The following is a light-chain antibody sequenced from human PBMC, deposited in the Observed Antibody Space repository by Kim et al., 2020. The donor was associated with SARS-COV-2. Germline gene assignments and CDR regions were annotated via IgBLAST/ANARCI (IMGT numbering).Light chain of an antibody. CDR3: QQYGSSPT. J-gene: IGKJ2*01. CDR1: QSVSSSY. CDR2: GAS. Sequence: SLSPGERATLSCRASQSVSSSYLAWYQQKPGQAPRLLIYGASSRATGIPDRFSGSGSGTDFTLTISRLEPEDFAVYYCQQYGSSPTFGPGTKLEI. V-gene: IGKV3-20*01.